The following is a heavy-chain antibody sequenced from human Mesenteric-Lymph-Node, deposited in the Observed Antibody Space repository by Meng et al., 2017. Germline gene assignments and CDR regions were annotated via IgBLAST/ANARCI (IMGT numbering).Heavy chain of an antibody. CDR3: ARLEIAVAGTSFWFDP. V-gene: IGHV5-51*01. CDR2: IYPSDSDT. CDR1: GYSFTSYW. J-gene: IGHJ5*02. D-gene: IGHD6-19*01. Sequence: GESRKISCKGSGYSFTSYWIGWVRQMPGKGLEWMGIIYPSDSDTRYSPSFQGQVTISADKSISTAYLQWSSLKASDTAMYYCARLEIAVAGTSFWFDPWGQGTLVTVSS.